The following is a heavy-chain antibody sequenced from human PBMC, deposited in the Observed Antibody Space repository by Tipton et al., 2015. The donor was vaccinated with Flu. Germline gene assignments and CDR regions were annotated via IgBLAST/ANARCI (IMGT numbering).Heavy chain of an antibody. CDR2: ISQDGNSR. J-gene: IGHJ3*02. CDR1: GSYV. CDR3: ATLGNSGTDGFDI. D-gene: IGHD5-12*01. Sequence: SLRLSCPTSGSYVMHWVRQAPGKGLEWVAAISQDGNSRYYGDSVKGRFTISRDNSKDMVHLQMNSLRGEDTAVYYCATLGNSGTDGFDIWGQGTMVTISS. V-gene: IGHV3-30-3*01.